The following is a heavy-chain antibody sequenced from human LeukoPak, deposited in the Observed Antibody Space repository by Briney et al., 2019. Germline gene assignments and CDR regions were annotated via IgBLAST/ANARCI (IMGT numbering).Heavy chain of an antibody. D-gene: IGHD3-9*01. CDR3: ARSLDIGHYCYYMDV. J-gene: IGHJ6*03. V-gene: IGHV4-31*03. CDR1: GDSINTGGYY. CDR2: IYYSGST. Sequence: SETLSLTCFVSGDSINTGGYYWSWIRQHPGKGLEWIGYIYYSGSTFYNPSLKSRVTISIDTSKNHFSLKMSSVTAADTAVYYCARSLDIGHYCYYMDVWGEGTTVTVSS.